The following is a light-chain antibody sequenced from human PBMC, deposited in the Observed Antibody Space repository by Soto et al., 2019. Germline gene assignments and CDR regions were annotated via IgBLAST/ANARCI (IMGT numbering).Light chain of an antibody. CDR2: DVT. CDR3: SSYTSSSTYV. Sequence: QSALTQPASVSGSPGQSITISCTGTSSDVGGYNYVSWCQQHPGKAPKLMIYDVTNRPSGVSNRFSGSKSGNTASLTISGLQTEDEADYYYSSYTSSSTYVFGTGTKVAV. CDR1: SSDVGGYNY. V-gene: IGLV2-14*01. J-gene: IGLJ1*01.